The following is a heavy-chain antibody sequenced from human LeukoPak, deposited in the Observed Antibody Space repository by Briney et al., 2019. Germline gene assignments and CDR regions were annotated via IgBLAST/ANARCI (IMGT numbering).Heavy chain of an antibody. CDR3: ARQDCSGGSCYLGY. V-gene: IGHV3-30*04. D-gene: IGHD2-15*01. CDR1: GFTFSSYA. J-gene: IGHJ4*02. CDR2: ISHDGSNK. Sequence: GGSLRLSCAASGFTFSSYAMHWVRQAPGKGLDWVAVISHDGSNKYYADSVKGRFTISRDYSKNTLFLQMNNLRTEDTAVYSCARQDCSGGSCYLGYWGQGMLVTVSS.